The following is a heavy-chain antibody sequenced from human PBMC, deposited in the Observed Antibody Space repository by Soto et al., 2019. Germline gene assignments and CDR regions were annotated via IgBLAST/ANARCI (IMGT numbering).Heavy chain of an antibody. CDR2: ISSSSSYI. D-gene: IGHD2-2*01. CDR3: AREGPLRCSSTSCTDYYYYYYMDV. J-gene: IGHJ6*03. Sequence: GGSLRLSCAASGFTFSSYSMNWVRQAPGKGLEWVSSISSSSSYIYYADSVKGRFTISRDNAKNSLYLQMNSLRAEDTAVYYCAREGPLRCSSTSCTDYYYYYYMDVWGKGTTVTVSS. V-gene: IGHV3-21*01. CDR1: GFTFSSYS.